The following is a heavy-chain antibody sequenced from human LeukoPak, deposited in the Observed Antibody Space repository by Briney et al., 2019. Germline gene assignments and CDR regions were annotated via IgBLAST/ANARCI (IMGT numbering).Heavy chain of an antibody. Sequence: PGGSLRLSCAVSGLTLSNVWMNWVRQAPGKGLEWVGRIRSRGDGGTTDFAAPVKGRFTISRDDSKNTLYLQMNSLTSEDTAVYCCSQGSAQYFDYWGQGTLVTVSS. J-gene: IGHJ4*02. CDR2: IRSRGDGGTT. CDR3: SQGSAQYFDY. V-gene: IGHV3-15*07. D-gene: IGHD2-15*01. CDR1: GLTLSNVW.